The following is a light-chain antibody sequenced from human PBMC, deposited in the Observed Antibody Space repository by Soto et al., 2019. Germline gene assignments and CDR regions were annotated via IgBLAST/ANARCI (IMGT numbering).Light chain of an antibody. CDR1: QSIGDW. J-gene: IGKJ1*01. V-gene: IGKV1-5*03. CDR2: RAS. Sequence: DIQMTQSPSTLSTSIGVRVTITCRASQSIGDWLAWYQQKPGKAPKLLIYRASNLESGVPSRFSGSGSGTEFTLTISSLQPDDFATYYCQQYNGYSRAFGQGTKVEIK. CDR3: QQYNGYSRA.